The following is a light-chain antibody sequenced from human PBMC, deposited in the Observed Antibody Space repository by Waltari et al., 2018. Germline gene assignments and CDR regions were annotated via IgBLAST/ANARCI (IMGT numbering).Light chain of an antibody. CDR2: GSS. CDR1: GSNLGAGSD. Sequence: QSVLTQPPSVSGAPGQRVTIACTGSGSNLGAGSDVHWYQQVPRAAPKLLIYGSSSRPLGVPDRFFGSTSGTSASLAIIGLQAEDEADYYCQSYDITLRVVFGGGTKLTVL. J-gene: IGLJ3*02. V-gene: IGLV1-40*01. CDR3: QSYDITLRVV.